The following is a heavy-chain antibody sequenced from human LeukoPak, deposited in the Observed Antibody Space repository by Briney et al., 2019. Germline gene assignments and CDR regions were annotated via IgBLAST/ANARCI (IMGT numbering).Heavy chain of an antibody. CDR1: GGTFSSYA. V-gene: IGHV1-69*05. Sequence: SSVKVSCKASGGTFSSYAFSWVRQAPGQGLEWMGRIIPIFGTANYAQKFQGRVTITTDESTSTAYMELSSLRSEDTAVYYCARDGLGYCSGGSCYPSIDYWGQGTLVTVSS. D-gene: IGHD2-15*01. J-gene: IGHJ4*02. CDR3: ARDGLGYCSGGSCYPSIDY. CDR2: IIPIFGTA.